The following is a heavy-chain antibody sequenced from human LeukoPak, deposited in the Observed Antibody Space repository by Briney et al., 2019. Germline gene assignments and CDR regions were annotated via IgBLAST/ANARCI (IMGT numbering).Heavy chain of an antibody. V-gene: IGHV4-59*08. CDR3: ARSTSSSWYGGFDP. Sequence: SETLSLTCTVSGGSISSYYWSWIRQPPGKGLEWIGYIYYSGSTNYNPSLKSRVTISVDTCKNQFSLKLSSVTAADTAVYYCARSTSSSWYGGFDPWGQGTLVTVSS. D-gene: IGHD6-13*01. J-gene: IGHJ5*02. CDR2: IYYSGST. CDR1: GGSISSYY.